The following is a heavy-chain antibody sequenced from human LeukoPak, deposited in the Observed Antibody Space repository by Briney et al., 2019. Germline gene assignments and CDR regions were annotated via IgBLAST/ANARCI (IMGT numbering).Heavy chain of an antibody. Sequence: GGSLRLSCAASGFTFSSYAMSWVRQAPGKGLEWVSAISGSGGSTYYADSVKGRFTISRDNAKNSLYLQMNSLRAEDTAVYYCARDISGFIDYWGQGTLVTVSS. V-gene: IGHV3-23*01. D-gene: IGHD3-22*01. J-gene: IGHJ4*02. CDR3: ARDISGFIDY. CDR2: ISGSGGST. CDR1: GFTFSSYA.